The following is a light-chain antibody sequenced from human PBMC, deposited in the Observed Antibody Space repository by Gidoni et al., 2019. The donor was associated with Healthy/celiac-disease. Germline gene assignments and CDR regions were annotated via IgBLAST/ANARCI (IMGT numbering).Light chain of an antibody. CDR1: QSISSY. Sequence: VTITCRASQSISSYLNWYQQKPGTAPKLLIYAASRLQSEVPSRFSGSGSGTDFTLTISSLQPEDFATYYCQQSYSTPKYTFGQGTKLEIK. CDR2: AAS. V-gene: IGKV1-39*01. J-gene: IGKJ2*01. CDR3: QQSYSTPKYT.